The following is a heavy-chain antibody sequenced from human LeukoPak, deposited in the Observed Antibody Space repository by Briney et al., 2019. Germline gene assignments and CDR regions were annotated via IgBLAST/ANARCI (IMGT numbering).Heavy chain of an antibody. J-gene: IGHJ4*02. D-gene: IGHD2-2*01. Sequence: GGSLRLSCAASGFTFSSYAMSWVRQAPGKGLEWVSAISGSGGSTDYADSVKGRFTISRDNSKNTLYLQMNSLRAEDMAVYYCAKDPGYCSSASCYPYYFDYWGQGTLVTVSS. CDR1: GFTFSSYA. V-gene: IGHV3-23*01. CDR3: AKDPGYCSSASCYPYYFDY. CDR2: ISGSGGST.